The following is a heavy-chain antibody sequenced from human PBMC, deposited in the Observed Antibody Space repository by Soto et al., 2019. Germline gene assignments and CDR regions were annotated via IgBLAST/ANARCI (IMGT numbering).Heavy chain of an antibody. J-gene: IGHJ4*02. D-gene: IGHD3-10*01. CDR3: ARHITMDPLLLY. V-gene: IGHV3-53*01. CDR1: GFTVSSNY. CDR2: IYSGGST. Sequence: EVQLVESGGGLMQPGGSLRLSCAASGFTVSSNYMSWVRQAPGKGLEWVSVIYSGGSTYYADSVKGRFTISRDNSKNTLSLQMNSLRAEDTAVYYCARHITMDPLLLYWGQGTLVTVSS.